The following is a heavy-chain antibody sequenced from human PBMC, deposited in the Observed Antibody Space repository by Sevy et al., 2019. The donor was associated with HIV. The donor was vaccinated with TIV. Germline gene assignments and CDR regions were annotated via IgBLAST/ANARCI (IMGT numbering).Heavy chain of an antibody. CDR1: GGTFSSYA. V-gene: IGHV1-69*04. Sequence: ASVKVSCKASGGTFSSYAISWVRQAPGQGLEWMGRIIPILGVTNYAQKFQGRVTITADKSTSTAYMELSSLRSEDTAVYYCARVRRDEASFDIWGQWTMVTVSS. CDR2: IIPILGVT. J-gene: IGHJ3*02. CDR3: ARVRRDEASFDI.